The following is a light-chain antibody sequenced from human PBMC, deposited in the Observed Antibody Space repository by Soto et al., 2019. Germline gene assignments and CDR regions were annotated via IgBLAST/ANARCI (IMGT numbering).Light chain of an antibody. V-gene: IGKV1-5*03. CDR2: KAS. CDR1: HSISSW. CDR3: QQYNYYPCT. Sequence: DIQMTQSPSTLSASVGDRVIITCRASHSISSWLAWYQQKPGKPPKLLIYKASSLESGAPSRFSGSGSGTEFTLTISSLQPDELASYYCQQYNYYPCTFGQGTKVDI. J-gene: IGKJ1*01.